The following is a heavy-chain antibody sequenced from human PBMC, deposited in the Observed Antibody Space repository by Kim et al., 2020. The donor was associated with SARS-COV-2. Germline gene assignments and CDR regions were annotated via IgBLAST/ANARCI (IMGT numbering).Heavy chain of an antibody. CDR3: AREALSGSYSGGYYYYYYMDV. D-gene: IGHD1-26*01. CDR1: GFTFSSYS. CDR2: ISSSSSYI. Sequence: GGSLRLSCAASGFTFSSYSMNWVRQAPGKGLEWVSSISSSSSYIYYADSVKGRFTISRDNAKNSLYPQMNSLRAEDTAVYYCAREALSGSYSGGYYYYYYMDVWGKGTTVTVSS. J-gene: IGHJ6*03. V-gene: IGHV3-21*01.